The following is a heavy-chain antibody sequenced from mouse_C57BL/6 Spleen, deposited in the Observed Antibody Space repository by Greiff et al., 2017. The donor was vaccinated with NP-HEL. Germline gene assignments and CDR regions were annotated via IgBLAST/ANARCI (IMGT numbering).Heavy chain of an antibody. CDR1: GYTFTSYW. V-gene: IGHV1-53*01. D-gene: IGHD1-1*01. Sequence: QVQLQQPGTELVKPGASVKLSCKASGYTFTSYWMHWVKQRPGQGLEWIGNINPSDGGTNYNEKFKSKATLTVDKSSSTAYMQLSSLTSEDSAVYYCARGVYYGSSPPFGHWGQGTLVTVSA. CDR3: ARGVYYGSSPPFGH. J-gene: IGHJ3*01. CDR2: INPSDGGT.